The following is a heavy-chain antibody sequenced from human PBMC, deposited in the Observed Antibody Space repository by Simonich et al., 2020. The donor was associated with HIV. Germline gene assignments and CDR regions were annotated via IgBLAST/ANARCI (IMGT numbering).Heavy chain of an antibody. D-gene: IGHD4-17*01. CDR2: IKSKGSGGTT. J-gene: IGHJ4*02. CDR1: GFTFSDAW. V-gene: IGHV3-15*01. CDR3: SWMTTVTTVDY. Sequence: EVQLVESGGDLVKPGGSLRLSCAASGFTFSDAWMSWVRQGPGKGLEWVGRIKSKGSGGTTDYAAPVKGRFTISRDDSKNTLFLQMNSLKIEDTAVYYCSWMTTVTTVDYWGQGTLVTVSS.